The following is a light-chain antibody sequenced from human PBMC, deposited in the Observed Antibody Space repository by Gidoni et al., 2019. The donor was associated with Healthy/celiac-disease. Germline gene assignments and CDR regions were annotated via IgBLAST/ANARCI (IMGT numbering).Light chain of an antibody. J-gene: IGKJ3*01. Sequence: PLPVSPGGKATLSFRANQSVSSNLAWYQQKPGQAPRLLIYVASTKATGIPARFIGSGSVTEFTLTISSLQSEDFAVYYCQQYNNWPPRFTFGPGTKVEIK. V-gene: IGKV3-15*01. CDR3: QQYNNWPPRFT. CDR2: VAS. CDR1: QSVSSN.